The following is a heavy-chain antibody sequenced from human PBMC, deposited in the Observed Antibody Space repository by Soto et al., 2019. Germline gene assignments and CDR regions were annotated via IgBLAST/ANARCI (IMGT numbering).Heavy chain of an antibody. CDR2: IYYSGST. D-gene: IGHD5-18*01. J-gene: IGHJ4*02. Sequence: SETLSLTCTVSGGSISSYYWGWIRQPPGKGLEWIGYIYYSGSTNYNPSLKSRVTISVDTSKNQFSLKLSSVTAADTAVYYCASASVDTAMVTLSYWGQGTLVTVSS. CDR3: ASASVDTAMVTLSY. CDR1: GGSISSYY. V-gene: IGHV4-59*01.